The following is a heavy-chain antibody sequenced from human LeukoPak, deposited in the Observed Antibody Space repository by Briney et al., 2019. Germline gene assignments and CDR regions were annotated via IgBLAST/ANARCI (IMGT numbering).Heavy chain of an antibody. D-gene: IGHD6-13*01. CDR1: GYTFTGYY. Sequence: GASVKVSCKASGYTFTGYYMHWVRQAPGQGLEWMGWINPNSGGTNYAQKFQGWVTMTRDTSISTAYMELSRLRSDDTAVYYCARDGNIAAAGGPDYWGQGTLVTVSS. CDR3: ARDGNIAAAGGPDY. CDR2: INPNSGGT. V-gene: IGHV1-2*04. J-gene: IGHJ4*02.